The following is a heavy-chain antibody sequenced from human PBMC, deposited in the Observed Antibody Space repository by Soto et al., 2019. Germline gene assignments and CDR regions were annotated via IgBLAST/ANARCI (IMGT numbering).Heavy chain of an antibody. V-gene: IGHV3-33*05. D-gene: IGHD3-16*01. CDR1: GFTFRSYV. Sequence: QVQLVESGGGVVQPGTSLRLSCVGSGFTFRSYVIHWVRQAPGKGLEWVALTSYDGSNNFYGDSVKGRFTISRDNSRNTVELQMDSLSLEDTYRYYCARWGTTGGLDVWGQGTLVSVSS. CDR3: ARWGTTGGLDV. CDR2: TSYDGSNN. J-gene: IGHJ4*02.